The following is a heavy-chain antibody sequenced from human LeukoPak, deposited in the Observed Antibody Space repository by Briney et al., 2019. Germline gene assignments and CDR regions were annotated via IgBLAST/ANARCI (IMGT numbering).Heavy chain of an antibody. Sequence: GGSLRLSCAASGFTFSSYAMHWVRQAPGKGLEYVSAISSNGGSTYYANSVKGRFTISRDNSKNTLYLQMGSLRAEDMAVYYCARDANYYDSSGYSTSSFDYWGQGTLVTVSS. V-gene: IGHV3-64*01. CDR1: GFTFSSYA. CDR2: ISSNGGST. CDR3: ARDANYYDSSGYSTSSFDY. D-gene: IGHD3-22*01. J-gene: IGHJ4*02.